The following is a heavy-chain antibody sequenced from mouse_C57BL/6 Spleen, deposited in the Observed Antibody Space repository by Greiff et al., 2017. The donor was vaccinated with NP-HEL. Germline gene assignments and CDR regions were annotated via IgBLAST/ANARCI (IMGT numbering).Heavy chain of an antibody. V-gene: IGHV5-17*01. CDR1: GFTFSDYG. J-gene: IGHJ4*01. Sequence: EVKLVESGGGLVKPGGSLKLSCAASGFTFSDYGMHWVRQAPEKGLEWVAYISSGSSTIYYADTVKGRFTISRDNAKNTLFLQMTSLRSEDTALYYCAREEGPYAMDYWGQGTSVTVSS. CDR2: ISSGSSTI. CDR3: AREEGPYAMDY.